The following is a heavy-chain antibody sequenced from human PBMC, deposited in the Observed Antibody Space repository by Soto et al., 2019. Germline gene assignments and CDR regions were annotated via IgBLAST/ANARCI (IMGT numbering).Heavy chain of an antibody. J-gene: IGHJ5*02. CDR2: INPNSGTT. V-gene: IGHV1-2*02. D-gene: IGHD3-16*01. Sequence: GASVKVCCKASGDTFSTYTITWMRQAPGQGLEWMGGINPNSGTTNYAQKFQGRVTITRDTSISTAYMELSRLRSDDTAVYYCARAMDYDYVWGSPRYWFDHWGHGTLVTVSS. CDR3: ARAMDYDYVWGSPRYWFDH. CDR1: GDTFSTYT.